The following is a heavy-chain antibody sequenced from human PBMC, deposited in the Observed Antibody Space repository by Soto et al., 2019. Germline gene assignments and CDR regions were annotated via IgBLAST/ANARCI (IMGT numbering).Heavy chain of an antibody. CDR1: GYTFTSYG. D-gene: IGHD3-3*01. V-gene: IGHV1-18*01. Sequence: QVQLVQSGAEVKKPGASVKVSCKASGYTFTSYGISWVRQAPGQGLEWMGWISAYNGNTNYAQKLQGRVTMTTDTSTSTAYMELRSLRSDDTAVYYCPRSLPRGVVINRYYYYGMDVWGQGTTVTVSS. CDR3: PRSLPRGVVINRYYYYGMDV. J-gene: IGHJ6*02. CDR2: ISAYNGNT.